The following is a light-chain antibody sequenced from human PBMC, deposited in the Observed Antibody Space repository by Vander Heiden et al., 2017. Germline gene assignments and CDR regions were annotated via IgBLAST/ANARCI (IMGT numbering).Light chain of an antibody. CDR1: QSISTY. J-gene: IGKJ1*01. Sequence: DIQMTQSPSSLSASVGDRVTITCRASQSISTYLNWYQQKPGKAPKVLIYAAASLQSGVPSRFSGSGSGTDFTLTISSPQPEDFATYYCQQSDNTPWTFGQGTKVEIK. V-gene: IGKV1-39*01. CDR2: AAA. CDR3: QQSDNTPWT.